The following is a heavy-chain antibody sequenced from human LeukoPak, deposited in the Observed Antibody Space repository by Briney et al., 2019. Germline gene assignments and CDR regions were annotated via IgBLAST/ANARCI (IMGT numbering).Heavy chain of an antibody. D-gene: IGHD1-26*01. Sequence: PSETLSLTCTVSGGSISSYYWSWNRQPPGKGLEWIGYIYTSGSTNYNPSLKSRVTISVDTSKNQFSLKLSSVTAADTAVYYCARQGVGATFFDYWGQGTLVTVSS. CDR2: IYTSGST. J-gene: IGHJ4*02. V-gene: IGHV4-4*09. CDR1: GGSISSYY. CDR3: ARQGVGATFFDY.